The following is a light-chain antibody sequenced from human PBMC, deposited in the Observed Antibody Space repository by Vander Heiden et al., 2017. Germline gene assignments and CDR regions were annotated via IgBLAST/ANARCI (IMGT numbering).Light chain of an antibody. Sequence: VSVALGQTVRITCQGDSLRSYYASWYQQKPGQAPVLVIYGKNNRPSGIPDRFSGSSSGNTASLTITGAQAEDEADYYCNSRDSSGNHLGVFGGGTKLT. CDR2: GKN. J-gene: IGLJ2*01. V-gene: IGLV3-19*01. CDR1: SLRSYY. CDR3: NSRDSSGNHLGV.